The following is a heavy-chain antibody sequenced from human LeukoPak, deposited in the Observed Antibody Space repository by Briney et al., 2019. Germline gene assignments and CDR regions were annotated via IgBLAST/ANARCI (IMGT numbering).Heavy chain of an antibody. CDR3: ARGRQHIVVVTAFDY. Sequence: GASVKVSCKASGGTFSSYAISWVRQAPGQGLEWMGRIIPIFGTANYAQKFQGRVTITADESTSTAYMELSSLRSEDTAVYYCARGRQHIVVVTAFDYWGQGTLVTVSS. D-gene: IGHD2-21*02. V-gene: IGHV1-69*13. J-gene: IGHJ4*02. CDR2: IIPIFGTA. CDR1: GGTFSSYA.